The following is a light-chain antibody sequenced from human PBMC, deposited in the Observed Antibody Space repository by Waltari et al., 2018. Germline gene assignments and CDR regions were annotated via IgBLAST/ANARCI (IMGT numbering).Light chain of an antibody. CDR1: QGISTY. Sequence: DIQMTQSPSSLSASVGDRVTITCRARQGISTYFNWYQQKPGRAPRILIYHTTSLQSGVPSRFSGSGSGTDFTLSINSLQPEDFATYFCQQSYTLPRTFGQGTKVEIK. CDR2: HTT. J-gene: IGKJ1*01. CDR3: QQSYTLPRT. V-gene: IGKV1-39*01.